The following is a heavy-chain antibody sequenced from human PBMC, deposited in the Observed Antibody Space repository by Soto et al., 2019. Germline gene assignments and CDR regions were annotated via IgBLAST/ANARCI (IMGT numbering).Heavy chain of an antibody. V-gene: IGHV1-3*01. CDR1: GYTFTSYA. D-gene: IGHD3-22*01. CDR2: INAGNGNT. CDR3: ARDGYYDSSGYIRGIDY. Sequence: GASVKVSCKASGYTFTSYAMHWVRQAPGQRLEWMGWINAGNGNTKYSQKFQGRVTITRDTSASTAYMELSSLRSEDTAVYYCARDGYYDSSGYIRGIDYWGQGTLVTVSS. J-gene: IGHJ4*02.